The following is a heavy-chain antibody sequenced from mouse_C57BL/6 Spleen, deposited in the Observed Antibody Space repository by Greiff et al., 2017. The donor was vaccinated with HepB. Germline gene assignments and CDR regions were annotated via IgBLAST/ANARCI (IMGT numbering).Heavy chain of an antibody. V-gene: IGHV1-50*01. CDR3: ARSYGNYPHFDY. J-gene: IGHJ2*01. CDR2: IDPSDSYT. Sequence: QVQLKESGAELVKPGASVKLSCKASGYTFTSYWMQWVKQRPGQGLEWIGEIDPSDSYTNYNQKFKGKATLTVDPSSSTAYMQRSSLTSEDSAVYYWARSYGNYPHFDYWGQGTTLTVSS. CDR1: GYTFTSYW. D-gene: IGHD2-10*02.